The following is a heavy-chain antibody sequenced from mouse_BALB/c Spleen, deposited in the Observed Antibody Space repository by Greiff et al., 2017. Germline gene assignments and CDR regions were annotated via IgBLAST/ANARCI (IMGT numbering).Heavy chain of an antibody. CDR2: IWSGGST. J-gene: IGHJ4*01. V-gene: IGHV2-4-1*01. Sequence: VMLVESGPGLVQPSQSLSITCTVSGFSLTSYGVHWVRQSPGKGLEWLGVIWSGGSTDYNAAFISRLSISKDNSKSQVFFKMNSLQADDTAIYYCARNLQLGYYAMDYWGQGTSVTVSS. CDR1: GFSLTSYG. CDR3: ARNLQLGYYAMDY. D-gene: IGHD4-1*02.